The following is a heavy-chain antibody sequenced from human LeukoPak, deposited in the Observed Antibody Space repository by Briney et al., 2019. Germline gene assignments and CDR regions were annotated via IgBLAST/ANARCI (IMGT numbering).Heavy chain of an antibody. CDR2: ISSSGSTI. CDR1: GFTFSDYY. Sequence: GGSLRLSCAASGFTFSDYYMSWIRQAPGKGLEWVSYISSSGSTIYYADSVKGRFTISRDNAKNSLYLQMNSLRAEDTAVYYCARDPSPSQVTANFDYWGQRTLVTVSS. CDR3: ARDPSPSQVTANFDY. V-gene: IGHV3-11*01. D-gene: IGHD2-21*02. J-gene: IGHJ4*02.